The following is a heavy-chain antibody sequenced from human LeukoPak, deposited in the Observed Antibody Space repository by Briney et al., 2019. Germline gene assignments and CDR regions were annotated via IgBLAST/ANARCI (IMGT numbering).Heavy chain of an antibody. CDR3: ARTTDVLLWFGELSWFDP. V-gene: IGHV1-46*01. CDR2: INPSGGST. CDR1: GYTFTSYY. D-gene: IGHD3-10*01. Sequence: VASVKVSCKASGYTFTSYYMHWVRQPPGKGLEWMGIINPSGGSTNYAQKFKGRVTITSDMSTSAVYMDLSSLRCEDTPVYNCARTTDVLLWFGELSWFDPWGQGTLVTVSS. J-gene: IGHJ5*02.